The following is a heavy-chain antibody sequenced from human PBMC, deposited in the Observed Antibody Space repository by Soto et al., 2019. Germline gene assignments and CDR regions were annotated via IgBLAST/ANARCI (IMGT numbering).Heavy chain of an antibody. V-gene: IGHV4-34*01. CDR2: INHSGST. J-gene: IGHJ6*03. Sequence: KPSETLSLTCAVYGGSFSGYYWSWIRQPPGKGLEWIGEINHSGSTNYNPSLKSRVTISVDTSKNQFSLKLSSVTAADTAVYYCARHYGYYSHYMDVWTKGTTVTVSS. CDR1: GGSFSGYY. D-gene: IGHD3-16*01. CDR3: ARHYGYYSHYMDV.